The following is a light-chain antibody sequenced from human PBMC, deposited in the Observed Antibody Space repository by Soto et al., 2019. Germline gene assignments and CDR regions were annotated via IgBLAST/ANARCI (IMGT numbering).Light chain of an antibody. Sequence: EIVMTQSPATLSVSPGERATLSCRASQSVSSNLAWYQQKPGQAPRLLIYGASTRATGIPARFSGSGSGTEFTLTISSLQSEDFAVYYCQQYNNWPPPLTFGGGTKVXXK. CDR2: GAS. CDR1: QSVSSN. V-gene: IGKV3-15*01. J-gene: IGKJ4*01. CDR3: QQYNNWPPPLT.